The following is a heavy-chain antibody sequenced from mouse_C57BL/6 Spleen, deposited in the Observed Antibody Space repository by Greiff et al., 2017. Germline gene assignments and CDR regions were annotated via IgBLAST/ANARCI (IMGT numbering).Heavy chain of an antibody. CDR1: GFTFSDAW. Sequence: EVMLVESGGGLVQPGGSMKLSCAASGFTFSDAWMDWVRQSPEKGLEWVAEIRNKANNHATYYAESVKGRFTISRDDSKSSVYLQMNSLRAEDTGIYYCTRRPDSSGLAWFAYWGQGTLVTVSA. CDR3: TRRPDSSGLAWFAY. V-gene: IGHV6-6*01. CDR2: IRNKANNHAT. J-gene: IGHJ3*01. D-gene: IGHD3-2*02.